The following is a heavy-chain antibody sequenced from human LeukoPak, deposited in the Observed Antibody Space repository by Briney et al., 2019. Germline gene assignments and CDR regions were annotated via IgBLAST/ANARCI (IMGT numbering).Heavy chain of an antibody. CDR1: GVSISSYY. CDR3: ARLNSPGWFDP. CDR2: IYTSGST. J-gene: IGHJ5*02. V-gene: IGHV4-4*07. Sequence: SETLSLTCTVSGVSISSYYWSWIRQPAGKGLEWIGRIYTSGSTNYNPSLKSRVTMSADTSKNQFSLKLSSVTAADTAVYYCARLNSPGWFDPWGQGTLVTVSS.